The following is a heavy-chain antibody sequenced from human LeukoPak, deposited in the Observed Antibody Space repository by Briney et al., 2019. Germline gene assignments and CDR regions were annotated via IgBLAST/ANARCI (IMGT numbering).Heavy chain of an antibody. V-gene: IGHV3-48*01. J-gene: IGHJ4*02. CDR3: ARGGIAYCGGDCYTFDY. CDR1: GFTFGKYW. D-gene: IGHD2-21*02. CDR2: ISSSSSTI. Sequence: GGSLRLSCVASGFTFGKYWMNWVRQAPGKGLEWVSYISSSSSTIYYADSVKGRFTISRDNAKNSLYLQMNSLRAEDTAVYYCARGGIAYCGGDCYTFDYWGQGTLVTVSS.